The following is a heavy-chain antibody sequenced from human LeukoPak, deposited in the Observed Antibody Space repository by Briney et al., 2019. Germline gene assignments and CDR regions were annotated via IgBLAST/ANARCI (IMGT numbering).Heavy chain of an antibody. CDR1: GFIFSDYY. Sequence: PGGSLRLSCAASGFIFSDYYMSWIRQAPGKGLEWVSYISSSGSTMYYTDSVKGRFTISRDNAKDSLYLQMNSLRAEDTAVYYCAKSGYYGSGNSYTHPTSSSHMDVWGKGTTVIVSS. CDR2: ISSSGSTM. V-gene: IGHV3-11*04. D-gene: IGHD3-10*01. J-gene: IGHJ6*03. CDR3: AKSGYYGSGNSYTHPTSSSHMDV.